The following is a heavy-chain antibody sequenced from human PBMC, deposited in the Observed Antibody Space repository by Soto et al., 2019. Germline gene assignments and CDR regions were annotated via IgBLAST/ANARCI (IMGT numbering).Heavy chain of an antibody. V-gene: IGHV4-34*01. CDR1: GGSFSGYY. Sequence: SETLSLTCAVYGGSFSGYYWSWIRQPPGKGLEWIGEINHSGSTNYNPSLKSRVTISVDTSKNQFSLKLSSVTAADTAVYYCARDPSARHYFDYWGQGTLVTVSS. D-gene: IGHD6-6*01. CDR2: INHSGST. J-gene: IGHJ4*02. CDR3: ARDPSARHYFDY.